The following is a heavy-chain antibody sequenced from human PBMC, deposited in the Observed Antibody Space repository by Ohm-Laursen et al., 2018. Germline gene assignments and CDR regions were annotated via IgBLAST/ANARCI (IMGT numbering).Heavy chain of an antibody. V-gene: IGHV1-24*01. Sequence: SVKVSCKVSGYTLTELSMHWVRQAPGKGLGWMGGFDPEDGETIYAQKFQGRVTMTEDTSTDTAYMELSSLRSEDTAVYYCATDLRWYNWFDPWGQGTLVTVSS. D-gene: IGHD2-15*01. CDR2: FDPEDGET. CDR1: GYTLTELS. J-gene: IGHJ5*02. CDR3: ATDLRWYNWFDP.